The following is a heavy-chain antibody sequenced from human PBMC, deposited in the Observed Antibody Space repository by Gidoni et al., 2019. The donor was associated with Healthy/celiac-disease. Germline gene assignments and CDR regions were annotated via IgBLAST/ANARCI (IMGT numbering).Heavy chain of an antibody. V-gene: IGHV4-30-2*01. D-gene: IGHD2-2*01. CDR2: IYHSGST. CDR1: GGSISSGGYS. CDR3: ASRYCSSTSCYLGY. Sequence: QLQLQESGSGLVKPSQTLSLTCAVSGGSISSGGYSWSWIRQPPGKGLEWIGYIYHSGSTYYNPSLKSRVTISVDRSKNQFSLKLSSVTAADTAVYYCASRYCSSTSCYLGYWGQGTLVTVSS. J-gene: IGHJ4*02.